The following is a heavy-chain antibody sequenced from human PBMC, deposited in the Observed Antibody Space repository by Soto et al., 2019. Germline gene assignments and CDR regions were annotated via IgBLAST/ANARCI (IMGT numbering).Heavy chain of an antibody. CDR1: GASISSGDFY. D-gene: IGHD3-22*01. CDR3: TREPITMITTI. J-gene: IGHJ1*01. V-gene: IGHV4-31*03. Sequence: SETLSLTCTVSGASISSGDFYWSWVRQHPGKGLEWIGYIFYSGSTYYNPSLKSRVTISVDTSKNQFSLNLSSVTAADTAVYYCTREPITMITTIGGQGALVTVAS. CDR2: IFYSGST.